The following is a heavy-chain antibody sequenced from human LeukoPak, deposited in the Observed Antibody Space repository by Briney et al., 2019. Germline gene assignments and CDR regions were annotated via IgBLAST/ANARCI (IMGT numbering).Heavy chain of an antibody. CDR2: ISGSGGST. CDR3: AKDFRAESYYDSSGYQVDY. V-gene: IGHV3-23*01. D-gene: IGHD3-22*01. Sequence: PGGSLRLSCAASGFTFSSYAMSWVRQAPGKGLEWVSAISGSGGSTYYADSVKGRFTISRDNSKNTLYLQMNSLRAEDTAVYYCAKDFRAESYYDSSGYQVDYWGQGTLVTVSS. CDR1: GFTFSSYA. J-gene: IGHJ4*02.